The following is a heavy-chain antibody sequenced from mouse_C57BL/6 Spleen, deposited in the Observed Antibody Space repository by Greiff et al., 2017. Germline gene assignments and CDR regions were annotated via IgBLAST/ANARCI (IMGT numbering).Heavy chain of an antibody. D-gene: IGHD1-1*01. CDR2: ISSGGSYT. V-gene: IGHV5-6*01. CDR1: GFTFSSYG. Sequence: DVHLVESGGDLVKPGGSLKLSCAASGFTFSSYGMSWVRQTPDKRLEWVATISSGGSYTYYPDSVKGRFTISRDNAKNTLYLQMSSLKSEDTAMYYCARGGGSSPFDYWGQGTTRTVSS. J-gene: IGHJ2*01. CDR3: ARGGGSSPFDY.